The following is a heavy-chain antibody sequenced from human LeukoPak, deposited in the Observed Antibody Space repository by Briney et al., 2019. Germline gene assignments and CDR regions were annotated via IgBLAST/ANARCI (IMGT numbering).Heavy chain of an antibody. CDR2: FDPEDGET. CDR1: GYTLTELS. CDR3: ANDFAFRITMKYYFDY. D-gene: IGHD3-22*01. Sequence: ASVKVSCKVSGYTLTELSMHWVRQAPGQGLEWMGGFDPEDGETIYAQKFQGRVTMTEDTSTDTAYMELSSLRSEGTAVYYCANDFAFRITMKYYFDYWGQGNLVTVSS. V-gene: IGHV1-24*01. J-gene: IGHJ4*02.